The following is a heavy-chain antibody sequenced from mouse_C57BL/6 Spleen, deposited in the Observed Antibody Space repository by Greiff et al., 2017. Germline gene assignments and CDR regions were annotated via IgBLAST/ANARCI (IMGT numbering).Heavy chain of an antibody. Sequence: QVQLKQPGAELVRPGSSVKLSCKASGYTFTSYWMDWVKQRPGQGLEWIGNIYPSDSETHYNQKFKDKATLTVDKSSSTAYMQLSSLTSEDSAVYYCARSTTVYAMDYWGQGTSVTVSS. J-gene: IGHJ4*01. CDR3: ARSTTVYAMDY. CDR2: IYPSDSET. D-gene: IGHD1-1*01. V-gene: IGHV1-61*01. CDR1: GYTFTSYW.